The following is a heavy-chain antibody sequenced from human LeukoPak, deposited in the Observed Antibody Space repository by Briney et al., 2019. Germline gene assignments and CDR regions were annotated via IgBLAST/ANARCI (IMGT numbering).Heavy chain of an antibody. CDR1: GFTFSSYS. CDR3: AREGYYGSGSPPSLYFDY. D-gene: IGHD3-10*01. CDR2: TSSDLNVK. Sequence: GGSLRLSCAASGFTFSSYSMNWVRQAPGKGLEWVAVTSSDLNVKLYADSVKGRFTISRDNSRSTLYSQMNSLRPEDTAIYYCAREGYYGSGSPPSLYFDYWGQGTLVTVSS. V-gene: IGHV3-30*03. J-gene: IGHJ4*02.